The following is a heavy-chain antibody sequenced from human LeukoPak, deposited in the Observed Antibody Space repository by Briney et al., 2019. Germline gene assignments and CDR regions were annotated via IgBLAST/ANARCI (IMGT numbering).Heavy chain of an antibody. CDR2: ISGSGGST. V-gene: IGHV3-23*01. CDR1: GFTFDSYG. D-gene: IGHD1-1*01. CDR3: ARDPVPATARHFDY. J-gene: IGHJ4*02. Sequence: PGGSLRLSCAASGFTFDSYGMNWVRQAPGKGLEWVSGISGSGGSTYYADSVKGRLTISRDNSKNTLYLQMNSLRGEDTGVYYCARDPVPATARHFDYWGQGTLVTVSA.